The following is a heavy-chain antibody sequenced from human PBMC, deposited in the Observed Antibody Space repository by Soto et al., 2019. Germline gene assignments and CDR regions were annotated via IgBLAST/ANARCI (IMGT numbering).Heavy chain of an antibody. CDR2: IWFDGSKR. CDR1: GFSFSKFA. D-gene: IGHD3-22*01. J-gene: IGHJ4*02. CDR3: ARVGDSSGYPVYFDS. V-gene: IGHV3-33*01. Sequence: PGGSLRLSCAASGFSFSKFAMHWVRQAPGKGLECVAVIWFDGSKRDYADSVKGRFTVSRDNSENTLSLQMNNLRAEDTGVYYCARVGDSSGYPVYFDSWRQGTVITVSS.